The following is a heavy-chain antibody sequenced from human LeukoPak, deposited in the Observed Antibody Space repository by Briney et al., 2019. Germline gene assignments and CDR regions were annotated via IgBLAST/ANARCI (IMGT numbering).Heavy chain of an antibody. Sequence: SETLSLTCTVSGGSISSYYWSWIRQPAGKGLEWIGRIYTSGSTNYNPSLKSRVTMSVDTSKNQFSLKLSSVTAADTAVYYCARDLPLGLRYFDWLRFDAFDIWGQGTMVTVSS. CDR3: ARDLPLGLRYFDWLRFDAFDI. CDR1: GGSISSYY. D-gene: IGHD3-9*01. V-gene: IGHV4-4*07. CDR2: IYTSGST. J-gene: IGHJ3*02.